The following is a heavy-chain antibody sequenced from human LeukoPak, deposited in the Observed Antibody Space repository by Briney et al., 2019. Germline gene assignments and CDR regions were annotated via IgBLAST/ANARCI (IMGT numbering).Heavy chain of an antibody. D-gene: IGHD3-9*01. J-gene: IGHJ4*02. CDR3: ARGQLRYFDWLSLPFDY. CDR2: INHSGST. V-gene: IGHV4-34*01. Sequence: PSETLSLTCAVYGGSFSGYYWSWIRQPPGKGLEWIGEINHSGSTNYNPSLKSRVTISVDTSKNQFSLKLSSVTAADTAVYYCARGQLRYFDWLSLPFDYWGQGTLVTVSS. CDR1: GGSFSGYY.